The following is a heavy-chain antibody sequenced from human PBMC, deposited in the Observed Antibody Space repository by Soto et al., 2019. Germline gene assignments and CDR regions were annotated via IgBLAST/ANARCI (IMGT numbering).Heavy chain of an antibody. V-gene: IGHV3-21*01. CDR3: ARGPYDFWSGYFITPYYYYYGMDV. J-gene: IGHJ6*02. Sequence: EVQLVESGGGRVKPGGSLRLSCAASGFTFSSYSMNWVRQAPGKGLEWVSSISSSSSYIYYADSVKGRFTISRDNAKNSLYLQMNSLRAEDTAVYYCARGPYDFWSGYFITPYYYYYGMDVWGQGTTVTVSS. CDR2: ISSSSSYI. D-gene: IGHD3-3*01. CDR1: GFTFSSYS.